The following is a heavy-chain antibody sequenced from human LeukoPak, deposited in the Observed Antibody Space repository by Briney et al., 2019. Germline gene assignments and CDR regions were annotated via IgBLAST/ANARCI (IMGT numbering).Heavy chain of an antibody. D-gene: IGHD2-21*01. CDR2: LSYDGNNE. CDR1: GFTFSSYA. J-gene: IGHJ4*02. Sequence: GGSLRLSCAASGFTFSSYAMHWVRQAPDKGLEWVAVLSYDGNNEFYADSVKGRFTPSRDNSKNTLYVQMNSLRTEDTAVYYCAREGGEGIDYWGQGTLVTVSS. CDR3: AREGGEGIDY. V-gene: IGHV3-30*04.